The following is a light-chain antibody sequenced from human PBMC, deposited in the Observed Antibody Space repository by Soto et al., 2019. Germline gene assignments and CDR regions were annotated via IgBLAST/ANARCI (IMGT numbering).Light chain of an antibody. CDR1: QSVTVTN. Sequence: IVSTRAPFALSWSPRDGATLYCMAVQSVTVTNLAWYQQRAGQAPRLLIYDAARRATGIPDRFSGSGSGTDFTLTISRLEPEDFAVYYCHQYGSSPGPFGQGTKVDIK. CDR3: HQYGSSPGP. J-gene: IGKJ2*01. V-gene: IGKV3-20*01. CDR2: DAA.